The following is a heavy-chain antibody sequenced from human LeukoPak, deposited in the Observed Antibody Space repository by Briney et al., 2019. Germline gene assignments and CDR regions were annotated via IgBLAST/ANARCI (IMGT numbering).Heavy chain of an antibody. CDR2: MNPNTGNT. CDR3: ATHLDSSGPTAD. Sequence: ASVKLSCKPSGYTFTSYDINWVLQATGQGLESMGWMNPNTGNTGYAQKSQGRVTMTRNTSISTAYMELSSLRSQDTAVYYCATHLDSSGPTADWGQGTLVTVSS. D-gene: IGHD3-22*01. J-gene: IGHJ4*02. V-gene: IGHV1-8*01. CDR1: GYTFTSYD.